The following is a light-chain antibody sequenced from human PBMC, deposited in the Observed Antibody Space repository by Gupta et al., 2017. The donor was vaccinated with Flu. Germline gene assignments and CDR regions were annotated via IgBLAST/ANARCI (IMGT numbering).Light chain of an antibody. J-gene: IGLJ1*01. CDR2: EVT. Sequence: ALTQTASVSGSPGQSITTPSTGTSSDVGPYDYVSWHQQHPGKVPKLLIFEVTHRPSGISTRFSGSKSGNTASLTISGLQTEDEADYYCSSYTINDTIVFGDGTPVTVL. CDR3: SSYTINDTIV. CDR1: SSDVGPYDY. V-gene: IGLV2-14*01.